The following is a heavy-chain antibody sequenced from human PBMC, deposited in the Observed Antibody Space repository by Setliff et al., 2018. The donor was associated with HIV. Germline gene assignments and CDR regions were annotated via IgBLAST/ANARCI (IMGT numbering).Heavy chain of an antibody. D-gene: IGHD1-26*01. CDR1: GGSISSYY. V-gene: IGHV4-59*01. Sequence: LSLTCTVSGGSISSYYWAWIRQPPGKGLEWIGNIYYSGSTNYNPSLRSRVTISVDTSKNQFSLKLSSVTAADTAVYYCAKKGRGSYGPYFDDWGQGTLVTVSS. J-gene: IGHJ4*02. CDR3: AKKGRGSYGPYFDD. CDR2: IYYSGST.